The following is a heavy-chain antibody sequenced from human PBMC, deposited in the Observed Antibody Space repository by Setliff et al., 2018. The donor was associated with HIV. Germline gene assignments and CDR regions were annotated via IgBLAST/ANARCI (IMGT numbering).Heavy chain of an antibody. J-gene: IGHJ4*02. Sequence: SETLSLTCNVSGGSISSSSYYWGWVRQPPGKGLEWIGTIYYSGSTYYNPSLRSRVTISVDTSRNQFSLRLSSVTAADTAFYYCARHNPASVPASSPDYWGQGTLVTVSS. CDR1: GGSISSSSYY. CDR3: ARHNPASVPASSPDY. V-gene: IGHV4-39*01. D-gene: IGHD2-2*01. CDR2: IYYSGST.